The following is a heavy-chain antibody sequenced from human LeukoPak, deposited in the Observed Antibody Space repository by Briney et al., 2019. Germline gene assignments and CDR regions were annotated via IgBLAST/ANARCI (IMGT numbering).Heavy chain of an antibody. CDR2: MSPNSGDT. J-gene: IGHJ4*02. CDR1: GYTFTSYD. V-gene: IGHV1-8*01. Sequence: ASVKVSCKASGYTFTSYDFNWVRQATGQRPEWMGWMSPNSGDTGYAQKFQNRVTMTRNTSISTAYMELSSLRSDDTAVYYCGRGPPTWGYDYWGPGTLVTVSS. CDR3: GRGPPTWGYDY. D-gene: IGHD7-27*01.